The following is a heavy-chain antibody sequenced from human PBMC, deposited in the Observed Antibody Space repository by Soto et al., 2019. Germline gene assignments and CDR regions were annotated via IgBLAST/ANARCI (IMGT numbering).Heavy chain of an antibody. CDR1: GYTLTELS. CDR2: FDPEDGET. J-gene: IGHJ6*03. D-gene: IGHD2-2*01. CDR3: ATHVGYCSSTSCYFSGSRGAGYMDV. Sequence: GASVKVSCKVSGYTLTELSMHWVRQAPGKGLEWKGGFDPEDGETIYAQKFQGRVTMTEDTSTDTAYLELSSLRSEDTAVFYCATHVGYCSSTSCYFSGSRGAGYMDVWGKGTTVTVSS. V-gene: IGHV1-24*01.